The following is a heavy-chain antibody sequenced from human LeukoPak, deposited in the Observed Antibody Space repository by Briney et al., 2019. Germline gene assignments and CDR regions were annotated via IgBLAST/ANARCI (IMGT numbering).Heavy chain of an antibody. CDR2: ISSSSSYI. V-gene: IGHV3-21*01. J-gene: IGHJ5*02. D-gene: IGHD6-13*01. Sequence: GGSLRLSCAVSGFTFSSYSMNWVRQAPGKGLEWVSSISSSSSYIYYADSVKGRFTISRDNAKNSLYLQMNSLRAEDTAVYYCARDREDIAAADGGFDPWGQGTLVTVSS. CDR1: GFTFSSYS. CDR3: ARDREDIAAADGGFDP.